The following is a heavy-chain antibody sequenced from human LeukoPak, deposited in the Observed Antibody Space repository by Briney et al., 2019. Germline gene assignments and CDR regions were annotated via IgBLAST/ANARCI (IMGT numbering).Heavy chain of an antibody. Sequence: SGPTLVNPTQTLTLTCTFSGLSLSTSGVGVGWIRQPPGKALEWLALIYWNDDKRYSPSLKSRLTITKDTSKNQVVLTMTNMDPVDTATYYCAHTPENAARNAFDIWGQGTMVTVSS. D-gene: IGHD6-6*01. CDR2: IYWNDDK. V-gene: IGHV2-5*01. CDR1: GLSLSTSGVG. J-gene: IGHJ3*02. CDR3: AHTPENAARNAFDI.